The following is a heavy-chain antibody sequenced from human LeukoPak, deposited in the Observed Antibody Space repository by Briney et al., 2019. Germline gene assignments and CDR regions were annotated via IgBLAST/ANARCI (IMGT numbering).Heavy chain of an antibody. CDR1: GGSFSGYY. CDR2: INHSGST. D-gene: IGHD4-17*01. J-gene: IGHJ4*02. V-gene: IGHV4-34*01. CDR3: ARGRNYGVHFDY. Sequence: SSETLSLTCAVYGGSFSGYYWSWIRQPPGKGLEWIGEINHSGSTNYNPSLKSRATISVDTSKNQFSLKLSSVTAADTAVYYCARGRNYGVHFDYWGQGTLVTVSS.